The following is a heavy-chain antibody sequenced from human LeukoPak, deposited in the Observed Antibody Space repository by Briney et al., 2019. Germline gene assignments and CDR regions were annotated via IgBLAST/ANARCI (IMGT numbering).Heavy chain of an antibody. J-gene: IGHJ4*02. CDR3: ARGRYDFWSGYYSVGFDY. CDR2: IYYSGST. CDR1: GGSISSYY. Sequence: SETLSLTCTVSGGSISSYYWSWIRQPPGKGLEWIGYIYYSGSTNYNPSLKSRVTIAVDTSKNKFSLKLSSVTAADTAVYYCARGRYDFWSGYYSVGFDYWGQGTQVTVSS. V-gene: IGHV4-59*01. D-gene: IGHD3-3*01.